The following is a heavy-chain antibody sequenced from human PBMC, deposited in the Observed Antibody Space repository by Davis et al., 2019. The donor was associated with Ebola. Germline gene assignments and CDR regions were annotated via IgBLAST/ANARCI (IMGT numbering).Heavy chain of an antibody. CDR3: ARVDYGGNQGDY. CDR1: GGSISSGDYY. CDR2: IYYSGST. V-gene: IGHV4-30-4*01. J-gene: IGHJ4*02. Sequence: PSETLSLTCTVSGGSISSGDYYWSWIRQPPGKGLEWIGYIYYSGSTYYNPSLKSRVTISVDTSKNQFSLKLSSVTAADTAVYYCARVDYGGNQGDYWGQGTLVTVSS. D-gene: IGHD4-23*01.